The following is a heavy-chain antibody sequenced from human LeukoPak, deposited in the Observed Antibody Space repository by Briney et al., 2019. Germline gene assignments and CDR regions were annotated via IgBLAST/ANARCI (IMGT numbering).Heavy chain of an antibody. CDR1: GFTFSSYA. D-gene: IGHD6-19*01. Sequence: GGSLRLSCAASGFTFSSYAMHWVRQAPGKGLEWVAVISYGGSNKYYADSVKGRFTISRDNSKNTLYLQMNSLRAEDTAVYYCARDGRSSGWYQGFDYWGQGTLVTVSS. J-gene: IGHJ4*02. CDR3: ARDGRSSGWYQGFDY. CDR2: ISYGGSNK. V-gene: IGHV3-30-3*01.